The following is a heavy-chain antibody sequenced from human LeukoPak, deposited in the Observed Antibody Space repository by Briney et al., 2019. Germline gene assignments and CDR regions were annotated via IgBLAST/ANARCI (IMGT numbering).Heavy chain of an antibody. CDR1: GFTFSNYD. CDR2: IDSAGDT. Sequence: GGSLRLSCAASGFTFSNYDMHWVRQGTGKSLEWVSAIDSAGDTYYSGSVKGRFTISRENAKNSLYLQMNSLRAGDTAVYYCARAAGGGPFYYGMDVWGQGTTVTVSS. CDR3: ARAAGGGPFYYGMDV. V-gene: IGHV3-13*01. J-gene: IGHJ6*02. D-gene: IGHD2-15*01.